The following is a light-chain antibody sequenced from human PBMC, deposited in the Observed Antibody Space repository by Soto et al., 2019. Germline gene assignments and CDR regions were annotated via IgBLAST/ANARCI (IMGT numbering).Light chain of an antibody. CDR2: DAS. Sequence: EIVLTQSPATLSLSPGERATLSCRASKRFSSDLTWYQQKPGQAPRLLIYDASNRATGIPARFSGSGSGTDFTLTISILEAEDNAVYYCHKRSNWPPMFTCGQGTKMENK. J-gene: IGKJ2*01. CDR3: HKRSNWPPMFT. CDR1: KRFSSD. V-gene: IGKV3-11*01.